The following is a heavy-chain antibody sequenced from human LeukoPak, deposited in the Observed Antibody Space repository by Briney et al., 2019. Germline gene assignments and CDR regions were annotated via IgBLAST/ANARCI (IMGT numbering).Heavy chain of an antibody. CDR3: AKRGYSGSYYYLDY. CDR2: ISYDGNNK. Sequence: GGSLRLSCAASGFTFSGYGMHWVRQAPGKGLEWVAFISYDGNNKYYADSVKGRFTISRDNSKNTLNLQMNSLRPEDTALHYCAKRGYSGSYYYLDYWGQGTLVTVSS. CDR1: GFTFSGYG. V-gene: IGHV3-30*02. J-gene: IGHJ4*02. D-gene: IGHD1-26*01.